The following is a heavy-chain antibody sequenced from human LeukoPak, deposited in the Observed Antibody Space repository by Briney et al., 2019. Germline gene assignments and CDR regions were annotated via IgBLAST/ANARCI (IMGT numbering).Heavy chain of an antibody. Sequence: SETLSLTCTVSGGSISGYYWSWVRQPPGKGLEWIGYIYYSGTTNYNPSLKSRITISVDTSKNQFSLRLSSVTAADTAVYYCARLHASVAEEFDPWGQGTLVIVSS. CDR1: GGSISGYY. CDR2: IYYSGTT. V-gene: IGHV4-59*01. D-gene: IGHD3-16*01. J-gene: IGHJ5*02. CDR3: ARLHASVAEEFDP.